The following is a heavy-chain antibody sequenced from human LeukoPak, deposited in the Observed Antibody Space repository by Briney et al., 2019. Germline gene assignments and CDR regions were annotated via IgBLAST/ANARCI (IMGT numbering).Heavy chain of an antibody. CDR2: INHSGST. CDR3: ARGVRGAPYFGY. J-gene: IGHJ4*02. D-gene: IGHD3-10*01. V-gene: IGHV4-34*01. Sequence: SETLSLTCAVYGGSFSGYYWSWIRQPPGKGLEWIGEINHSGSTNYNPSLKSRVTISVDTSKNQFSLKLSSVTAADTAVYYCARGVRGAPYFGYWGQGTLVTVSS. CDR1: GGSFSGYY.